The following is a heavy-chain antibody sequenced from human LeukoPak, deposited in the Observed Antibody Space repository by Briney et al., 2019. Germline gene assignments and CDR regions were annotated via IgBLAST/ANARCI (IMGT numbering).Heavy chain of an antibody. V-gene: IGHV3-30*02. J-gene: IGHJ4*02. D-gene: IGHD3-10*01. Sequence: GGSLRLSCAASGFTFSSSWMTWVRQAPGKGLEWVAFIRYDGSNKYYADSVKGRFTISRDNSKNTLYMQMNSLRAEDTAVYYCAKILGIHGSGSFWGQGTLVTVSS. CDR2: IRYDGSNK. CDR3: AKILGIHGSGSF. CDR1: GFTFSSSW.